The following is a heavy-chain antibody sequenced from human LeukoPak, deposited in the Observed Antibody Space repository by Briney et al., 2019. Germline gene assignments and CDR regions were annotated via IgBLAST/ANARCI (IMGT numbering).Heavy chain of an antibody. Sequence: GASVKVSCKVSGYTLTELSMHRVRQAPGKGLEWMGGFDPEDGETIYAQKFQGRVTMTEDTSTDTAYMELSSLRSEDMAVYYCATEWKGSYDSSGPKVDYWGQGTLVTVSS. J-gene: IGHJ4*02. V-gene: IGHV1-24*01. CDR1: GYTLTELS. CDR3: ATEWKGSYDSSGPKVDY. D-gene: IGHD3-22*01. CDR2: FDPEDGET.